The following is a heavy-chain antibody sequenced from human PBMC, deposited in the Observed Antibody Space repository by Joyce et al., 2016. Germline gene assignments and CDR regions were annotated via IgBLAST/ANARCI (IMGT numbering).Heavy chain of an antibody. CDR2: IKSKSEGGTR. V-gene: IGHV3-15*01. D-gene: IGHD4-11*01. CDR3: YSFFK. CDR1: GFTFRNAW. J-gene: IGHJ4*02. Sequence: EVRLVESGGGLVKPGGSLRLSCAASGFTFRNAWMNWVRQGPGKVLEWVGRIKSKSEGGTRDYAAPVKGSFTISRDDSKNTLYLQINSLKTEDTAVYYCYSFFKWGQGTRVTVSS.